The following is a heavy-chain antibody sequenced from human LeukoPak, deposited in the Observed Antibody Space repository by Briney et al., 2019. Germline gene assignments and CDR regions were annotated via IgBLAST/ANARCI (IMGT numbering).Heavy chain of an antibody. CDR3: ARDPSFLGDLYWYFDL. CDR2: IWYDGSNK. V-gene: IGHV3-33*01. Sequence: GRSLRLSCAASGFSFSSNGMHWVRQAPGKGLEWVAVIWYDGSNKYYADSVKGRFTISRDNSKNTLYLQMNSLRAEDTAVYYCARDPSFLGDLYWYFDLWGRGTRVTVSS. D-gene: IGHD2-21*02. CDR1: GFSFSSNG. J-gene: IGHJ2*01.